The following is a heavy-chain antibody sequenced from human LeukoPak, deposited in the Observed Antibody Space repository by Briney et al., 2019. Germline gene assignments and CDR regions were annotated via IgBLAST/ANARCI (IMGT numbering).Heavy chain of an antibody. V-gene: IGHV5-51*01. D-gene: IGHD4-11*01. CDR2: IYPGDSDT. J-gene: IGHJ4*02. CDR1: GYSFTGYW. CDR3: ARLPGALRNSDSGFDS. Sequence: GESLKISCKGSGYSFTGYWIAWGRQMPGKGLGWMGIIYPGDSDTRYSPSFQGQVTISADKSISTAYLQWSSLKASDSAMYYCARLPGALRNSDSGFDSWGQGTLVTVSS.